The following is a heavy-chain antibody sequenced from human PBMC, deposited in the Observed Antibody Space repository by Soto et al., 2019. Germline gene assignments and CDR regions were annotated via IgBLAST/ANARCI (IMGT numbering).Heavy chain of an antibody. CDR2: INPGNGNT. CDR3: ASDRRKGDADSSGYYLAPLVY. D-gene: IGHD3-22*01. V-gene: IGHV1-3*01. Sequence: GASVKVSCKASGYSFTNFPIHWVRQAPGERLEWMGWINPGNGNTKDSENFRGRVSFTRDTSATTAYMELSSLRSEDTAVYYCASDRRKGDADSSGYYLAPLVYWGQGTLVTVSS. CDR1: GYSFTNFP. J-gene: IGHJ4*02.